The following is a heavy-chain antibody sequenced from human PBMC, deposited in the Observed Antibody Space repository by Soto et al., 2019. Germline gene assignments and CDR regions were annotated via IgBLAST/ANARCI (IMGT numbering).Heavy chain of an antibody. CDR2: IDPSDSYT. CDR1: GYSFTSYW. CDR3: ARQGYCSSTSCPRDYYYGMDV. Sequence: PGESLKISCKGSGYSFTSYWISWVRQMPGKGLEWMGRIDPSDSYTNYSPSFQGRVTISADKSISTAYLQWSSLKASDTAMYYCARQGYCSSTSCPRDYYYGMDVWGQGTTVTVSS. V-gene: IGHV5-10-1*01. J-gene: IGHJ6*02. D-gene: IGHD2-2*01.